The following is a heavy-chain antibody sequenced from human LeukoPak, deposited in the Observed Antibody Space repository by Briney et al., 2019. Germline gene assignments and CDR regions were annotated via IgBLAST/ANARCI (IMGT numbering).Heavy chain of an antibody. J-gene: IGHJ4*02. CDR3: AKWRYYDSSSYYYVPSTEFDY. D-gene: IGHD3-22*01. V-gene: IGHV3-21*04. CDR2: ISSSSSYI. Sequence: GGSLRLSCAASGFTFSSYSMNWVRQAPGKGLEWVSSISSSSSYIYYADSVKGRFTISRDNAKNSLYLQMNSLRAEDTAVYYCAKWRYYDSSSYYYVPSTEFDYWGQGTLVTVSS. CDR1: GFTFSSYS.